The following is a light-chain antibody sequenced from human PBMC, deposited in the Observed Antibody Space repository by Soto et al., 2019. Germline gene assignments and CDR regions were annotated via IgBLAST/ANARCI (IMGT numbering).Light chain of an antibody. J-gene: IGKJ5*01. CDR2: LAS. CDR3: MQGVQMPPIT. Sequence: DMGMTQSPLSLPVTPGEPASISCRSSQSLQHSNGYNYLDWYFQKPGQSPQLLIHLASNRASGVPVRFSGSGSGTDFTLNISSVEAEDVGLYYCMQGVQMPPITFGQGTRL. V-gene: IGKV2-28*01. CDR1: QSLQHSNGYNY.